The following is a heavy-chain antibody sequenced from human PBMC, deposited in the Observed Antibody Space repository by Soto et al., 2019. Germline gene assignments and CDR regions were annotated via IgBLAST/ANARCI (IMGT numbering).Heavy chain of an antibody. CDR2: ISGSGSST. V-gene: IGHV3-23*01. J-gene: IGHJ6*02. D-gene: IGHD4-4*01. Sequence: GGSLRLSCAASGLTFSLYAMTWVRQAPGKGLEWVSAISGSGSSTYYADSVKGRFTTSRDNSKNTLFLQMDSLRAEDTAVYYCAKDPGYSNYYGIDVWGQGTTVTVS. CDR1: GLTFSLYA. CDR3: AKDPGYSNYYGIDV.